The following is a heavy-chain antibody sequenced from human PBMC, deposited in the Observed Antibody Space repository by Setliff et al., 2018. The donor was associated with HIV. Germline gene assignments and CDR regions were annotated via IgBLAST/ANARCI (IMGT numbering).Heavy chain of an antibody. CDR3: ARDYLYYNLYNGSPVYGMDV. CDR2: ISIGSGGAI. V-gene: IGHV3-11*04. D-gene: IGHD3-3*01. Sequence: GGSLRLSCAAPGFTFSDHYMDWVRQAPGRGLEWVSSISIGSGGAIDYADSVQGRFTISRDNSKNSLYLQMNSLRVEDTAVYYCARDYLYYNLYNGSPVYGMDVWGQGTTVTV. CDR1: GFTFSDHY. J-gene: IGHJ6*02.